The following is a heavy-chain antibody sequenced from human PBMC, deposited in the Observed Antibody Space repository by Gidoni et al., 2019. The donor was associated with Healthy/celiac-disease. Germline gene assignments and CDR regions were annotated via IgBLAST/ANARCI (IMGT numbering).Heavy chain of an antibody. J-gene: IGHJ4*02. Sequence: QVQQVQSGAEVKKPGASVKVSCKVSGYTLTELSMHWVRQAPGKGLEWMGGFDPEDGETIYAQKFQGRVTMTEDTSTDTAYMELSSLRSEDTAVYYCATVVVAATGFSYYFDYWGQGTLVTVSS. CDR3: ATVVVAATGFSYYFDY. D-gene: IGHD2-15*01. V-gene: IGHV1-24*01. CDR1: GYTLTELS. CDR2: FDPEDGET.